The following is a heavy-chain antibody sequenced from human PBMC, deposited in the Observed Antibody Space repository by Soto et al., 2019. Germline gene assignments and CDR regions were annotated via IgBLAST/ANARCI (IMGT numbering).Heavy chain of an antibody. D-gene: IGHD3-9*01. CDR1: GFTFSSYA. J-gene: IGHJ4*02. V-gene: IGHV3-23*01. Sequence: GGSLRLSCAASGFTFSSYAMSWVRQAPGKGLEWVSAISGSGGSTYYADSVKGRFTISRDNSKNTLYLQMNSLRAEDTSVYYYANGIWTGGADNWGQGTLVTVSS. CDR3: ANGIWTGGADN. CDR2: ISGSGGST.